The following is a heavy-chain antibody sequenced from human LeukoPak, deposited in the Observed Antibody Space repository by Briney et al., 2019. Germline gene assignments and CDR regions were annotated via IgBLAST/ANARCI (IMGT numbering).Heavy chain of an antibody. CDR3: ARSIAAAGKNYYYYGMDV. D-gene: IGHD6-13*01. CDR1: GESFSGYF. Sequence: SETLSLTCAVYGESFSGYFWNWIRQPPGKGLEWIGYIYYSGSTNYNPSLKSRVTISVDTSKNQFSLKLSSVTAADTAVYYCARSIAAAGKNYYYYGMDVWGQGTTVTVSS. V-gene: IGHV4-59*01. CDR2: IYYSGST. J-gene: IGHJ6*02.